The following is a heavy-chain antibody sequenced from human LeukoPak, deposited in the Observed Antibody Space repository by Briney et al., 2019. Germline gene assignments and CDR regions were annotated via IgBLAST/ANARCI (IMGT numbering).Heavy chain of an antibody. D-gene: IGHD3-10*01. V-gene: IGHV3-7*03. CDR2: IKQDGSAN. CDR3: VKGFVHPTYYFDY. Sequence: GGSLRLSCAASGFTFSDYYMSWIRQAPGKGPEWVANIKQDGSANFYADSVRGRFTISRDNSENTLYLQLNSLRAEDTAVYFCVKGFVHPTYYFDYWGQGTLVTVSS. J-gene: IGHJ4*02. CDR1: GFTFSDYY.